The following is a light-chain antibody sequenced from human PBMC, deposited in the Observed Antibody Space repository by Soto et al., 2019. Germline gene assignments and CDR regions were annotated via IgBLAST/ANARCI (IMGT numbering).Light chain of an antibody. J-gene: IGKJ2*01. V-gene: IGKV1-5*01. CDR1: QSISSW. CDR3: QQYNSYSPYT. CDR2: DAS. Sequence: DIQMTQSPSTLSASVGDRVTITCRASQSISSWLAWYQQKPGKAPKLLIYDASSLESGVPSRFSGSGSGTEFSLTISSLLPDDFSTYYCQQYNSYSPYTFGQRTKLEIK.